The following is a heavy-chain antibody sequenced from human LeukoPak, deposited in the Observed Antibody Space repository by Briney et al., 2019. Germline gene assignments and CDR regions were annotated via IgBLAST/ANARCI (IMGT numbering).Heavy chain of an antibody. V-gene: IGHV4-59*01. D-gene: IGHD3-9*01. CDR1: GGSITSSY. J-gene: IGHJ5*02. CDR2: ILYTGST. CDR3: ARGRYSAGDNWFDP. Sequence: ETLSLTCTVSGGSITSSYWSWIRQSPGKGLEWIGYILYTGSTNYNPSLKSRVTMLIDTSKNQFSLKRSSVTAADTAVYYCARGRYSAGDNWFDPWGQGTLVTV.